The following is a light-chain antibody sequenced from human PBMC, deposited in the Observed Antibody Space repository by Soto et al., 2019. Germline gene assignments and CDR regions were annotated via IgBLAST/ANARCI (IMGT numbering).Light chain of an antibody. CDR1: QSVSST. V-gene: IGKV3-15*01. J-gene: IGKJ4*01. Sequence: EIMMTQSPATLSVSPGEGATLSCRASQSVSSTLAWYQQKPGQAPRLLIYGASTRATAIPARFSGSGSGTEFTLTISSLQSEDFAVYHCQQYNNWPLTVGGGTKVEIK. CDR2: GAS. CDR3: QQYNNWPLT.